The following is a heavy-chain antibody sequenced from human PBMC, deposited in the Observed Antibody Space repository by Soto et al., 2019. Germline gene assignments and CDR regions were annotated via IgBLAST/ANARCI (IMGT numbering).Heavy chain of an antibody. Sequence: SETLFLTCTVSGGSISSSSYYWGWIRQPPGKGLGWIGSIYYSGSTYYNPSLKSRVTISVDTSKNQFSLKLSSVTAADTAVYYCARGGSDYGDYEEWDFDYWGQGTLVTVSS. CDR1: GGSISSSSYY. CDR3: ARGGSDYGDYEEWDFDY. CDR2: IYYSGST. D-gene: IGHD4-17*01. J-gene: IGHJ4*02. V-gene: IGHV4-39*01.